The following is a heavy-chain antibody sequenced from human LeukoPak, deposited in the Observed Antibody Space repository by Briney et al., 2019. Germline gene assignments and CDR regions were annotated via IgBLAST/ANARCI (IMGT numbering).Heavy chain of an antibody. CDR3: ASTPDYKLSYYYGMDV. CDR2: INPNSGGT. CDR1: GYTFTGYY. D-gene: IGHD4-11*01. Sequence: GPSVKVSCTASGYTFTGYYMHWVRQAPGQGIEWLAWINPNSGGTNYAQKFQGRVNMTRDTSISTASMELSRLRSDDTAVYYCASTPDYKLSYYYGMDVWGQGTTVTVSS. V-gene: IGHV1-2*02. J-gene: IGHJ6*02.